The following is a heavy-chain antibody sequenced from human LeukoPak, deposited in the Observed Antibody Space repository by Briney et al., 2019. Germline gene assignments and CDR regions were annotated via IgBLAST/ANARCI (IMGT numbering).Heavy chain of an antibody. J-gene: IGHJ4*02. CDR2: IYHSGST. V-gene: IGHV4-34*01. CDR1: GGSFSGYY. D-gene: IGHD3-22*01. CDR3: AEWGGGGYYYDSSGYAG. Sequence: SETLSLTCAVYGGSFSGYYWSWIRQPPGKGLEWIGYIYHSGSTYYNPSLKSRVTISVDRSKNQFSLKLSSVTAADTAVYYCAEWGGGGYYYDSSGYAGWGQGTLVTVSS.